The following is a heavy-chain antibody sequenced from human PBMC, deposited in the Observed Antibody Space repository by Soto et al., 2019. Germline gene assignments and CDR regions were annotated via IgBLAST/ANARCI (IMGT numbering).Heavy chain of an antibody. D-gene: IGHD6-19*01. Sequence: QVQLVQSGADVKKPGASVKVSCKASGYNFTSYGISWVRQAPGQGLEWMGWISPHNDRTKYARRFPDRVTMPTETPTSTVYMELGSLRSDDTAVYYCARDLYYSSGRYFDHDAFDIWGQGTVVTVSS. CDR3: ARDLYYSSGRYFDHDAFDI. V-gene: IGHV1-18*01. CDR2: ISPHNDRT. CDR1: GYNFTSYG. J-gene: IGHJ3*02.